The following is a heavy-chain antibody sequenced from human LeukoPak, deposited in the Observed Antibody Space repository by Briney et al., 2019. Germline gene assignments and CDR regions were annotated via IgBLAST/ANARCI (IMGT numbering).Heavy chain of an antibody. Sequence: GPSLKISSKGPGYRFTSYWIGWVRRIPGKGLGWMGIIYPGDSDTRYSPSFQGQVTISADKSITTAYLQWSSLKAWDTAMYYCARQKKGLSGYDFLNWFDPWGQGTLVTVSS. CDR3: ARQKKGLSGYDFLNWFDP. J-gene: IGHJ5*02. D-gene: IGHD5-12*01. V-gene: IGHV5-51*01. CDR1: GYRFTSYW. CDR2: IYPGDSDT.